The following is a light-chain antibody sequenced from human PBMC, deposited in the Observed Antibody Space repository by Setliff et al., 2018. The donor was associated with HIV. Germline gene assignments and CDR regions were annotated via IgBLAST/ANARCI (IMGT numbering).Light chain of an antibody. CDR3: QQSYSTPLT. V-gene: IGKV1-39*01. Sequence: DIQVTQSPSSLSASVGDRVTITCRASQTISSYLNWYQEKPGKAPKLLIYAASHLQSGVPSRFSGSGSGTDFTLTISSLQPEDFATYYCQQSYSTPLTFGGGTKVDIK. J-gene: IGKJ4*01. CDR2: AAS. CDR1: QTISSY.